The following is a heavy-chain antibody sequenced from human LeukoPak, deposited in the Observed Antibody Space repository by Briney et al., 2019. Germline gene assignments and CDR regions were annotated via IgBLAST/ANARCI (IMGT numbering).Heavy chain of an antibody. Sequence: GGSLRLSCAASGFTFSSYSMSWVRQAPGRGLEWVSSITYSTSYIYYADSVKGRFTISRDNAKNSLYLQMNSLRAEDTAVYYCARGYSIVGATLDYWGQGTLVTVSS. CDR3: ARGYSIVGATLDY. J-gene: IGHJ4*02. CDR2: ITYSTSYI. D-gene: IGHD1-26*01. V-gene: IGHV3-21*01. CDR1: GFTFSSYS.